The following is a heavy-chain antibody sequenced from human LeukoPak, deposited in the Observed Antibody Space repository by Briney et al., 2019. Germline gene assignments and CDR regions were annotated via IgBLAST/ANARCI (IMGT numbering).Heavy chain of an antibody. CDR2: IKKDGSEE. CDR3: VSGTQLTESPYRPFDY. Sequence: GGSLRLSCAASGFTFSNYWMNWVRQAPGKGLEWVANIKKDGSEENYMDSVKGRFTISRDNARNSLDLQMSSLTAEDTAVYYCVSGTQLTESPYRPFDYWGQGTLVTVSS. J-gene: IGHJ4*02. V-gene: IGHV3-7*01. CDR1: GFTFSNYW. D-gene: IGHD2-2*01.